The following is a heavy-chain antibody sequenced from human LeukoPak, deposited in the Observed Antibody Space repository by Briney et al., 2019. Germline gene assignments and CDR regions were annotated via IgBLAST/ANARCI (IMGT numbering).Heavy chain of an antibody. CDR2: ISAYNGNT. Sequence: ASVRVSCKASGYTFTSYGISWVRQAPGQGLEWMGWISAYNGNTNYAQKLQGRVTMTTDTSTSTAYMELRSLRSDDTAVYYCAYEIVVVPAAISVWGQGTLVTVSS. D-gene: IGHD2-2*01. CDR3: AYEIVVVPAAISV. CDR1: GYTFTSYG. J-gene: IGHJ4*02. V-gene: IGHV1-18*01.